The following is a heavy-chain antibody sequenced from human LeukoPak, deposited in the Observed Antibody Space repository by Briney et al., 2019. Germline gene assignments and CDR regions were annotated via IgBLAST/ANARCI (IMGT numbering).Heavy chain of an antibody. V-gene: IGHV4-59*12. Sequence: NPSETLSLTCTVSGGSISSYYWSWIRQPPGKGLEWIGYIYYSGSTNYNPSLKSRVTISVDTSKKQFSLKLSSVTAADTAVYFCARGYCSGGTCYSDRGAFDIWGQGTIVTVSS. CDR1: GGSISSYY. J-gene: IGHJ3*02. D-gene: IGHD2-15*01. CDR2: IYYSGST. CDR3: ARGYCSGGTCYSDRGAFDI.